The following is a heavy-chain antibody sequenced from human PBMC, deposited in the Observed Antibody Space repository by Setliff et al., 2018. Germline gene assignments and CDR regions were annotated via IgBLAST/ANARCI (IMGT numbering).Heavy chain of an antibody. J-gene: IGHJ6*03. CDR1: GFTFNNFA. CDR2: IWYDGSNK. CDR3: TREASVDFWSGYPYYYMDV. Sequence: PGGSLRLSCAASGFTFNNFAMHWVRQAPGKGLEWVAVIWYDGSNKYYADSVKGRFTISRDNAKNSLYLQMNSLRAEDTAVYYCTREASVDFWSGYPYYYMDVWGKGTTVTVSS. V-gene: IGHV3-33*01. D-gene: IGHD3-3*01.